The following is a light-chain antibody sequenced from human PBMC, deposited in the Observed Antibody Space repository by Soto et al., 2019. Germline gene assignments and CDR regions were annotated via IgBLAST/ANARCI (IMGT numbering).Light chain of an antibody. CDR3: SSYTSSSTLDNV. CDR1: SSDVGGYNY. V-gene: IGLV2-14*01. J-gene: IGLJ1*01. Sequence: QSALTQPASVSGSPGQSITISCTGTSSDVGGYNYVSWYQQHPGKAPKLMIYDVSNRSSGVSNRFSGSKSGNTASLTISGLQAEDEADYYCSSYTSSSTLDNVFGTGTKLTVL. CDR2: DVS.